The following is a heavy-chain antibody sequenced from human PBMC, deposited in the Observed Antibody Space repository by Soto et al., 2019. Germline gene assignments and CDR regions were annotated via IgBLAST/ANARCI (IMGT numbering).Heavy chain of an antibody. Sequence: QVQLVQSGAEVKKPGASVKVSCKASGYTFTSYAMHWVRQAPGQRLEWMGWINAGNGNTKYSQKFQGRVTITRDTAASTADMEQISLRSEDTAVYYCARDGGGWPDCWGQGTLFTVSS. J-gene: IGHJ4*02. CDR2: INAGNGNT. D-gene: IGHD2-15*01. V-gene: IGHV1-3*01. CDR1: GYTFTSYA. CDR3: ARDGGGWPDC.